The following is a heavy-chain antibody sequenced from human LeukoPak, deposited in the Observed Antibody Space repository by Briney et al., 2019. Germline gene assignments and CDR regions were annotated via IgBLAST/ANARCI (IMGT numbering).Heavy chain of an antibody. V-gene: IGHV3-21*01. Sequence: GGSLRLSCAASGFTFSSYSMNWVRQAPGKGLEWVSSISSSSSYIYYADSVKGRFAISRDNAKNSLYLQMNSLRAEDTAVYYCARERLGRPFDYWGQGTLVTVSS. J-gene: IGHJ4*02. CDR1: GFTFSSYS. CDR3: ARERLGRPFDY. D-gene: IGHD6-25*01. CDR2: ISSSSSYI.